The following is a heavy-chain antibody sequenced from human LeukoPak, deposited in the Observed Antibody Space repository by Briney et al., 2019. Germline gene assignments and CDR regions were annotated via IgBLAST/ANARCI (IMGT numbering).Heavy chain of an antibody. CDR2: IYSGGSA. CDR3: ARKTSSSWCFDS. V-gene: IGHV3-53*01. J-gene: IGHJ4*02. D-gene: IGHD6-13*01. CDR1: GFTVSDNY. Sequence: GGSLRLSCAASGFTVSDNYMSWVRQAPGKGLEWVSVIYSGGSAYYADSVKGRFIVSRDNSKNTLYLQMNSLRAEDTAVYYCARKTSSSWCFDSWGQGTLVTVSS.